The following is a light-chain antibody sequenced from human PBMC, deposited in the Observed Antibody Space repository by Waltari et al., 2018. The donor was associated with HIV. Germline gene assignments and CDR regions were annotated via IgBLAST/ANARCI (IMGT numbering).Light chain of an antibody. V-gene: IGKV1-12*01. CDR2: AAS. CDR1: QNIGRS. Sequence: IQMTQSPSSVSVSVGGGVSIKCRASQNIGRSLAWYQLRPGKGPKLPVYAASRLNDGVPARFHATGSKSNFTLDISNLQSEDFAVYVCQQATSFPHTFG. CDR3: QQATSFPHT. J-gene: IGKJ2*01.